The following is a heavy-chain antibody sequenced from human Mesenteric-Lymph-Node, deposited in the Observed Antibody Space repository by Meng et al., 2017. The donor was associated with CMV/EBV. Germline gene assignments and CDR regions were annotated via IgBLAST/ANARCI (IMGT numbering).Heavy chain of an antibody. D-gene: IGHD3-16*01. Sequence: SCKASGYTFTSYAMHWVRQAPGQRLEWMGWINAGNGNTKYSENFQGRVTITRDISANTVYMELSSLRSEDTAVYYCARLHPSGIIDYWGQGTLVTVSS. CDR2: INAGNGNT. CDR3: ARLHPSGIIDY. V-gene: IGHV1-3*01. J-gene: IGHJ4*02. CDR1: GYTFTSYA.